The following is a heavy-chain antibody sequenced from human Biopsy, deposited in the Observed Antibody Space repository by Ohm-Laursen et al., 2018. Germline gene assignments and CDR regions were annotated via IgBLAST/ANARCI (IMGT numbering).Heavy chain of an antibody. CDR1: SYTFTSYD. Sequence: ASVKVSCKASSYTFTSYDISWVRQAPGQGLEWMGWISPYNDKTSYPPKLQDRVTMTADTSTNTAHMELRSLRSDDTAVYYCARVFCTSTTCYGLLDNWGQGTVVTVSS. CDR3: ARVFCTSTTCYGLLDN. D-gene: IGHD2/OR15-2a*01. CDR2: ISPYNDKT. V-gene: IGHV1-18*01. J-gene: IGHJ4*02.